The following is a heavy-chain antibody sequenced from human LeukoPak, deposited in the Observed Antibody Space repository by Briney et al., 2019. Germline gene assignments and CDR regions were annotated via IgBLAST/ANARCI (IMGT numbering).Heavy chain of an antibody. CDR2: ISSSSSYT. CDR3: ARVLTMVRGVIITSGGFQH. D-gene: IGHD3-10*01. CDR1: GFTFSDYY. Sequence: GGSLRLSCAASGFTFSDYYMSWIRQAPGKGLEWVSYISSSSSYTNYADSVKGRFTISRDNAKNSLYLQMNSLRAEDTAVYYCARVLTMVRGVIITSGGFQHWGQGTPVTVSS. J-gene: IGHJ1*01. V-gene: IGHV3-11*05.